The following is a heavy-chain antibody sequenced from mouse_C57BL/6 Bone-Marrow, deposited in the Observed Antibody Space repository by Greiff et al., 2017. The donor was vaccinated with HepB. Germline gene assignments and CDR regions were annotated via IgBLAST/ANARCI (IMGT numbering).Heavy chain of an antibody. CDR2: ILPGSGST. Sequence: QVQLQQSGPELVKPGASVKLSCKATGYTFTGYWIEWVKQRPGHGLEWIGEILPGSGSTNYNEKFKGKATFTADTSSNTAYMQLSSLTTEDSAIYYCARRGGYDYDGYYFDYWGQGTTLTVSS. CDR1: GYTFTGYW. V-gene: IGHV1-9*01. J-gene: IGHJ2*01. D-gene: IGHD2-4*01. CDR3: ARRGGYDYDGYYFDY.